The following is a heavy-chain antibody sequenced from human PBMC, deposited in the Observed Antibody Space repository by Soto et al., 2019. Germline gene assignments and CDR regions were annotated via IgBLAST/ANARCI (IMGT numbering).Heavy chain of an antibody. CDR3: AKDLGGQLVLMRIFDY. CDR1: GFTFSSYA. V-gene: IGHV3-23*01. J-gene: IGHJ4*02. CDR2: ISGSGGST. D-gene: IGHD6-6*01. Sequence: EVQLLESGGGLVQPGGSLRLSCAASGFTFSSYAMSWVRQAPGKGLEWVSAISGSGGSTYYADSVKGRFTISRDNSKNTLYLQMNSLRAEDTAVYYCAKDLGGQLVLMRIFDYWGQGTLVTVSS.